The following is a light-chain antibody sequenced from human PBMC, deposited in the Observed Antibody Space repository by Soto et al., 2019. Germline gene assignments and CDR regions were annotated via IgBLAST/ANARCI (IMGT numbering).Light chain of an antibody. CDR3: QQRSNWPPVWT. Sequence: EIVLTQSPATLSLSPGERATLSCRASQSVSSYLAWYQQKPGQAPRLLIYDASNRATGIPARFSGSGSGTDFTLTISSLEPEDFAVYYCQQRSNWPPVWTCGQGTKGDIK. J-gene: IGKJ1*01. V-gene: IGKV3-11*01. CDR1: QSVSSY. CDR2: DAS.